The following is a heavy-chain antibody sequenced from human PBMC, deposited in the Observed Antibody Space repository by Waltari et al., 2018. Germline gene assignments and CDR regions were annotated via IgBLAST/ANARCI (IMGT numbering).Heavy chain of an antibody. D-gene: IGHD3-22*01. J-gene: IGHJ3*02. Sequence: QVQLVQAGAVEKRPGSSVKVPCTPPGGTFSSYTISWVRLAPGEGLDWRGRIIPILGIANYAQKFQSRVTITADKSTSTAYMELSSLRSEDTAVYYCARDLPPGYYDSSGLGAFDIWGQGTMVTVSS. V-gene: IGHV1-69*08. CDR2: IIPILGIA. CDR1: GGTFSSYT. CDR3: ARDLPPGYYDSSGLGAFDI.